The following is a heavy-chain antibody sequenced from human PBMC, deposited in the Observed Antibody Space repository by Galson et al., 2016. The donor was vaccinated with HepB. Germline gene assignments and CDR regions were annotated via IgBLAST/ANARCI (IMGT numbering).Heavy chain of an antibody. CDR3: AKGSPDISGYYYSYYGFDV. CDR2: ISYDTAKI. CDR1: GFTFNNFG. Sequence: SLRLSCAASGFTFNNFGMHWVRQTPGKGLEWVAVISYDTAKIYYSDSVKSRFAISRDNARNTLYLQMNSLRAEDTAVYYCAKGSPDISGYYYSYYGFDVWGQGTTVTVSS. D-gene: IGHD6-19*01. V-gene: IGHV3-30*18. J-gene: IGHJ6*02.